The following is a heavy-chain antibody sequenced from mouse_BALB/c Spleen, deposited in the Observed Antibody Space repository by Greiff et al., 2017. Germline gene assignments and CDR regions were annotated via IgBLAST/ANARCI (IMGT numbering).Heavy chain of an antibody. CDR1: GYTFTSYT. CDR3: ASGEGYDYDDPFDY. D-gene: IGHD2-4*01. J-gene: IGHJ2*01. Sequence: VQLQQSAAELARPGASVKMSCKASGYTFTSYTMHWVKQRPGQGLEWIGYINPSSGDTEYNQKFKDKTTLTADKSSSTAYMQLSSLTSEDSAVYYGASGEGYDYDDPFDYWGQGTTLTVSS. CDR2: INPSSGDT. V-gene: IGHV1-4*02.